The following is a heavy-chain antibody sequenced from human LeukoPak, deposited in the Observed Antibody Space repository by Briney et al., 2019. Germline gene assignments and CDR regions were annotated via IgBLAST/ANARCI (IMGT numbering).Heavy chain of an antibody. CDR2: TYYRSKWYN. J-gene: IGHJ6*02. D-gene: IGHD3-3*01. CDR1: GDIVSSNSAA. Sequence: SQTLSLTCAISGDIVSSNSAAWNWIRQSPSRGLEWLGRTYYRSKWYNDYAVSVKSRITINPDTSKNQFSLQLNSVTPEDTAVYYCARGSRFSPSRYYYYYYGMDVWGQGTTVTVSS. V-gene: IGHV6-1*01. CDR3: ARGSRFSPSRYYYYYYGMDV.